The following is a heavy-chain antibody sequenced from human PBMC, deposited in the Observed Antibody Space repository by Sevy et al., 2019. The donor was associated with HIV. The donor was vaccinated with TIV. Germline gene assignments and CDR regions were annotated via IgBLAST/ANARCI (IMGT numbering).Heavy chain of an antibody. Sequence: SETLSLTCTVSGGSISSGSYYWSWIRQPAGKGLEWIGRIYTSGSTNYNPSLKSRVTISVDTSKNQFSLKLSSVTAADTAVYYCARGRVPNNYDILTGDDYWGQGTLVTVSS. CDR1: GGSISSGSYY. V-gene: IGHV4-61*02. D-gene: IGHD3-9*01. CDR3: ARGRVPNNYDILTGDDY. CDR2: IYTSGST. J-gene: IGHJ4*02.